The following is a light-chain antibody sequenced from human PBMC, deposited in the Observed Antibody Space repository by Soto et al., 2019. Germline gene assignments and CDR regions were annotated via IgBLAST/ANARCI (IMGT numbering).Light chain of an antibody. CDR1: SSDVGGYDY. J-gene: IGLJ1*01. Sequence: QSALTQPRSVSGSPGQSVTISCTGTSSDVGGYDYVSWYQQHPGKAPKLMIYDVSKRPSGVPDRFSGSKSGNTASLTISGLQGEDEADYYCCSYAGTYTFEVFGTGTKLTVL. CDR3: CSYAGTYTFEV. V-gene: IGLV2-11*01. CDR2: DVS.